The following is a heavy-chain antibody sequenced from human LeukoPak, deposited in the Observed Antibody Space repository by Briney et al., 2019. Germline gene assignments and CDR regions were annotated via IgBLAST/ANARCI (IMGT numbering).Heavy chain of an antibody. V-gene: IGHV3-48*03. Sequence: GGSLRLSCAASGFTFSNYEVNWVRQAPGKGLEWVSYISSSGDTIYYADSVKGRFTISRDNAKNSLYLQMNSLRAEDTAVYYCARVLPYFDYWGQGTLVTASS. CDR1: GFTFSNYE. J-gene: IGHJ4*02. CDR2: ISSSGDTI. CDR3: ARVLPYFDY.